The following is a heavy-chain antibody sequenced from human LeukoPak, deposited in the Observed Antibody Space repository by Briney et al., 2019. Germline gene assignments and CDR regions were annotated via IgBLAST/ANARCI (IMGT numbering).Heavy chain of an antibody. Sequence: SVKVSCKASGYTFTSYGISWVRQAPGQGLEWMGGIIPIFGTANYAQKFQGRVTITTDESTSTAYMELSSLRSEDTAVYYCARDLGSYGFEYNWFDPWGQGTLVTVSS. CDR1: GYTFTSYG. CDR3: ARDLGSYGFEYNWFDP. CDR2: IIPIFGTA. V-gene: IGHV1-69*05. J-gene: IGHJ5*02. D-gene: IGHD5-18*01.